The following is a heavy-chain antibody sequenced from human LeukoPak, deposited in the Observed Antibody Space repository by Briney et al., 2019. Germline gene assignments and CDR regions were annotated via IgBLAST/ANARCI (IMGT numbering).Heavy chain of an antibody. CDR2: IYYSGST. J-gene: IGHJ4*02. CDR3: ARNYYDSSDYFGLHYFDY. CDR1: GGSISSGGYY. V-gene: IGHV4-31*03. Sequence: PSQTLPLTCTVSGGSISSGGYYWSWIRQHPGKGLEWIGYIYYSGSTYYNPSLKSRVTISVDTSKNQFSLKLSSVTAADTAVYYCARNYYDSSDYFGLHYFDYWGQGTLVTVSS. D-gene: IGHD3-22*01.